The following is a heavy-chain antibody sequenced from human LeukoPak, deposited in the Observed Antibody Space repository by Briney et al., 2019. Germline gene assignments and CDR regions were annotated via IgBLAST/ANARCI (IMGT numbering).Heavy chain of an antibody. D-gene: IGHD4-17*01. V-gene: IGHV4-34*01. CDR3: ARGGYGAHMG. CDR1: GGSFSGYY. CDR2: INHSGST. Sequence: SETLSLTCAVYGGSFSGYYWSWIRQPPGKGLEWIGEINHSGSTNYNPSLKSRVTISVDTSKNQFSLKLSSVTAEDTAVYYCARGGYGAHMGWGQGTLVTVSS. J-gene: IGHJ4*02.